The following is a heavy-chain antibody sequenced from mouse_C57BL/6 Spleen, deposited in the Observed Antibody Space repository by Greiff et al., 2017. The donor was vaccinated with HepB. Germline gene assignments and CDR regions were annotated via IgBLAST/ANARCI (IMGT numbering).Heavy chain of an antibody. Sequence: VQVVESGPELVKPGASVKISCKASGYAFSSSWMNWVKQRPGKGLEWIGRIYPGDGDTNYNGKFKGKATLTADKSSSTAYMQLSSLTSEDSAVYFCARGEDSSGYPAYWGQGTLVTVSA. CDR2: IYPGDGDT. CDR1: GYAFSSSW. D-gene: IGHD3-2*02. CDR3: ARGEDSSGYPAY. V-gene: IGHV1-82*01. J-gene: IGHJ3*01.